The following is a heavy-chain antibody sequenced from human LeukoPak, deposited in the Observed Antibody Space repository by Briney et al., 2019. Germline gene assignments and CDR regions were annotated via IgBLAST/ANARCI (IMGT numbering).Heavy chain of an antibody. D-gene: IGHD2/OR15-2a*01. CDR2: ISANDDST. CDR1: GFTFSSYA. CDR3: ARDPSVLHAFDI. V-gene: IGHV3-23*01. J-gene: IGHJ3*02. Sequence: GGSLRLSCAASGFTFSSYAMSWVRQAPGKGLEWVSAISANDDSTYYADSVKGRFTISRDNAKNSLYLQMNSLRAEDTAVYYCARDPSVLHAFDIWGQGTMVTVSS.